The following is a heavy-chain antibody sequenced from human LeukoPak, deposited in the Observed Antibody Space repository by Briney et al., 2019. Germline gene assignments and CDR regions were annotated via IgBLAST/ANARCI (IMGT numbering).Heavy chain of an antibody. Sequence: GGSLRLSCAAYGFTFSSYSMTWVRQAPGKGLEWVSSISSSSSYIYYADSVKGRFTISRDNAKNSLYLQMNSLRAEDTAVYYCAREGWLRSVWKNWFDPWGQGTLVTVSS. CDR3: AREGWLRSVWKNWFDP. J-gene: IGHJ5*02. CDR1: GFTFSSYS. CDR2: ISSSSSYI. D-gene: IGHD5-12*01. V-gene: IGHV3-21*01.